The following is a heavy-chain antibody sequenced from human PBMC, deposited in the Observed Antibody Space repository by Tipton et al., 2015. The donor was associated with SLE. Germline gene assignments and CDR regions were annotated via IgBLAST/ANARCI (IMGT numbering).Heavy chain of an antibody. V-gene: IGHV4-34*01. J-gene: IGHJ6*02. D-gene: IGHD6-6*01. CDR2: INHSGST. CDR1: GGSFSGYY. Sequence: LRLSCAVYGGSFSGYYWSGIRQPPGKGLEWIGEINHSGSTNYNPSLKSRVTISVDTSKNQFSLKLSSVTAADTAVYYCARDSYSSSSGSYYYGMDVWGQGTTVTVSS. CDR3: ARDSYSSSSGSYYYGMDV.